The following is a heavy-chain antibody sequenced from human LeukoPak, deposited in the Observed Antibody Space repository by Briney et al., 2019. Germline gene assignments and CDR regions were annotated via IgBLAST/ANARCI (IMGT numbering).Heavy chain of an antibody. V-gene: IGHV4-34*01. CDR1: GGSFSDYY. J-gene: IGHJ3*02. CDR2: INHSGST. D-gene: IGHD3-22*01. CDR3: ATLGWTYYYDSGDAFDI. Sequence: SETLSLTCAVYGGSFSDYYWSWIRQPPGKGLEWIGEINHSGSTNYNPSLKSRVTISVDTSKNQFSLKLSSVTAADTAVYYCATLGWTYYYDSGDAFDIWGQGTMVTVSS.